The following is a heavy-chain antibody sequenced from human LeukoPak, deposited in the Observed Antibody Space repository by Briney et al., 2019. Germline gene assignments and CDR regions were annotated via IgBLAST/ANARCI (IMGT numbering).Heavy chain of an antibody. CDR3: ARALLVRNGYNYSPNYFDY. CDR1: GLTVNSNY. D-gene: IGHD5-24*01. Sequence: GGSLRLSCAASGLTVNSNYMNWVRQAPGKGLQWVSVIYSGGTTYYADSVKGRFTISRDNYKNTLYLQMNSLRAEDTAVYYCARALLVRNGYNYSPNYFDYWGQGTLVTVSS. V-gene: IGHV3-53*01. J-gene: IGHJ4*02. CDR2: IYSGGTT.